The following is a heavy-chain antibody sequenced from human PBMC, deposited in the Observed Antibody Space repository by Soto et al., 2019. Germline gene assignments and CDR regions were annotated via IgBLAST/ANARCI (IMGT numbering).Heavy chain of an antibody. J-gene: IGHJ4*02. Sequence: QVQLVQSGAEVKKPGASVKVSCKASGYTFTSYGISWVRPAPGQGLEWMGWISNYNGDTNYAQKLQGRVTMTTDTSTSTAYMELRSLQFDDTAVYYSTRGGQLFAGNYFDYWGQGTLVTVSS. V-gene: IGHV1-18*01. CDR3: TRGGQLFAGNYFDY. CDR2: ISNYNGDT. D-gene: IGHD3-10*02. CDR1: GYTFTSYG.